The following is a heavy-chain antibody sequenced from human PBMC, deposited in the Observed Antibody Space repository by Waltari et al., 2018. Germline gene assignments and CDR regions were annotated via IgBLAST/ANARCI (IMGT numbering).Heavy chain of an antibody. CDR3: AREISSIFGVGLYYGMDV. V-gene: IGHV1-2*02. J-gene: IGHJ6*02. CDR2: INPNSGGT. CDR1: GYTFTGYY. D-gene: IGHD3-3*01. Sequence: QVQLVQSGAEVKKPGASVKVSCKASGYTFTGYYMHWVRQAPGQGLEWMGWINPNSGGTNYAQKFQGRVTMTRDTSISTAYMELSRLRSDDTAVYYCAREISSIFGVGLYYGMDVWGQGTTVTVSS.